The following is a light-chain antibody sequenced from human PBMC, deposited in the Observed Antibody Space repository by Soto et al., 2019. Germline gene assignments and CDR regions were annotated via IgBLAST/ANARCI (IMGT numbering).Light chain of an antibody. J-gene: IGLJ2*01. CDR1: SSNIGSNT. CDR3: AAWDDSLNGVV. Sequence: QSVLTQPPSASGTPGQRVTISCSGSSSNIGSNTVNWYQQLPETAPKLLIYSNNQRPSGVPDRFSGSKSGTSASLASSGLQSEDEADYYCAAWDDSLNGVVFGGGTKLTVL. V-gene: IGLV1-44*01. CDR2: SNN.